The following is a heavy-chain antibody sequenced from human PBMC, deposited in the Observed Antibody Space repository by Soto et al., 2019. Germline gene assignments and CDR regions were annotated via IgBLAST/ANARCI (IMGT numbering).Heavy chain of an antibody. Sequence: LGESLKISYKGSVYNFAGYWIAWVRQMPGKGLELMGIIYPSDSDTRYRPSFQGQVTISADKSISSAYLQWSSLRASDTAMYYCARGGVSTRTFDYWGHGTQVTVSS. J-gene: IGHJ4*01. D-gene: IGHD3-3*01. CDR2: IYPSDSDT. CDR3: ARGGVSTRTFDY. V-gene: IGHV5-51*01. CDR1: VYNFAGYW.